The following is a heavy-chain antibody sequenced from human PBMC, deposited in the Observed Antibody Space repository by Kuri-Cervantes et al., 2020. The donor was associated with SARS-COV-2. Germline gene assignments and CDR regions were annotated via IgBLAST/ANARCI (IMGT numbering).Heavy chain of an antibody. CDR1: GGSISSYY. CDR3: ARGAEGSPFDY. Sequence: GSLRLSCTVSGGSISSYYWSWIRQPAGKGLEWIGRIYTSGSTNYNPSLKSRVTMSVDTSKSQFSLKLSSVTAADTAVYYCARGAEGSPFDYWGQGTLVTVSS. V-gene: IGHV4-4*07. D-gene: IGHD6-13*01. CDR2: IYTSGST. J-gene: IGHJ4*02.